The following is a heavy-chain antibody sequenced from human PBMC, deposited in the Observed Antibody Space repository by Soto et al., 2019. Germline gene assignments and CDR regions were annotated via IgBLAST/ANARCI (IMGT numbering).Heavy chain of an antibody. CDR3: ASVLSKYYDFWSGYFWGFDY. J-gene: IGHJ4*02. CDR2: MNPNRGNT. Sequence: ASVKVSCKASGYTFTSYDINWVRQATGQGLEWMGWMNPNRGNTGYAQKFQGRVTMTRNTSISTAYMELSSLRSEDTAVYYCASVLSKYYDFWSGYFWGFDYWGQGTLVTVSS. CDR1: GYTFTSYD. V-gene: IGHV1-8*01. D-gene: IGHD3-3*01.